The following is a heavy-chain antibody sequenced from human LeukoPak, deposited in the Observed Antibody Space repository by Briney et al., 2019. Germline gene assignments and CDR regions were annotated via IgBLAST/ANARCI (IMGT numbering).Heavy chain of an antibody. CDR3: ASTPPSSGWYPFDY. J-gene: IGHJ4*02. Sequence: AVNLSFNASGGTFSIYAISLVRQAPAQGLEWMGGIFPIFGTAYYTQKFQGRVTITADESTSTAYMELSSLRSEDTAVYYCASTPPSSGWYPFDYWGQGTLVTVSS. CDR1: GGTFSIYA. V-gene: IGHV1-69*13. CDR2: IFPIFGTA. D-gene: IGHD6-19*01.